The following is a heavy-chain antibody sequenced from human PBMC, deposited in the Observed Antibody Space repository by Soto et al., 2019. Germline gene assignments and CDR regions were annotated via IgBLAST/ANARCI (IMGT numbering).Heavy chain of an antibody. CDR1: GYTFTSYD. Sequence: ASVKVSCKASGYTFTSYDINWVRQATGQGLEWMGWMNPNSGNTGYAQKFQGRVTMTRNTSISTAYMELSSLRSEDTAVYYCARGRKLLRSLEWLLYQDDAFDIWGQGTMVTVS. J-gene: IGHJ3*02. D-gene: IGHD3-3*01. CDR3: ARGRKLLRSLEWLLYQDDAFDI. CDR2: MNPNSGNT. V-gene: IGHV1-8*01.